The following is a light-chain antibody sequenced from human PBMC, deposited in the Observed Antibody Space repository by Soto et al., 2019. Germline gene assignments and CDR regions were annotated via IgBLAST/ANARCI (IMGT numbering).Light chain of an antibody. Sequence: EIVLTQSPGTLSLSPGERATLSCRASQSVGRNYLGWYQQKPGQAPRLLIYDASNRATGIPDRFSGSGSGTDFTLTISRLEPEYFALYFCHQYAFSPLTFGGGTKVEIK. J-gene: IGKJ4*01. CDR1: QSVGRNY. CDR3: HQYAFSPLT. CDR2: DAS. V-gene: IGKV3-20*01.